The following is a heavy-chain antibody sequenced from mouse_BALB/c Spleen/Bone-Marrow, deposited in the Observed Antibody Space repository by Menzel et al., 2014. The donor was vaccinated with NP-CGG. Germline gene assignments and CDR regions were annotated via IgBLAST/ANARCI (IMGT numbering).Heavy chain of an antibody. CDR1: GLTFSGYG. CDR3: ARGRDWFDY. J-gene: IGHJ2*01. V-gene: IGHV5-6-3*01. Sequence: EVKLVESGGGLVQPGGSLKLSWAASGLTFSGYGTPWVRQTPDKGLELVATISGSGSSTYYPDSVKGRFTISRDNARNTLYLQMSSLKSEDTAMYYCARGRDWFDYWGQGTTLTVSS. D-gene: IGHD3-3*01. CDR2: ISGSGSST.